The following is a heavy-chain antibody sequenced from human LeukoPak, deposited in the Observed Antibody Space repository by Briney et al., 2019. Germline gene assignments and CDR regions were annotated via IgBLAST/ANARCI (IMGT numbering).Heavy chain of an antibody. CDR1: GFTFSSYA. D-gene: IGHD2-2*01. J-gene: IGHJ4*02. CDR2: ISYDGSNK. V-gene: IGHV3-30-3*01. CDR3: ARDRASSTSRSYTLDY. Sequence: GRSLRLSCAASGFTFSSYAMHWVRQAPGKGLEWVAVISYDGSNKYYADSVKGRFTISRDNSKNTLYLQMNSLRAEDTAVYYCARDRASSTSRSYTLDYWGQGTLVTVSS.